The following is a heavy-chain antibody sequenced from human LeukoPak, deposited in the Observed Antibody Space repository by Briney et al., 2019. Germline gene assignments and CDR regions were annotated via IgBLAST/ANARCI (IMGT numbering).Heavy chain of an antibody. CDR2: IYYSGST. CDR1: GGSISSYY. CDR3: ARDIGLRSGSYYTVYYYYGMDV. V-gene: IGHV4-59*01. D-gene: IGHD3-10*01. J-gene: IGHJ6*02. Sequence: SETLSLTCTVSGGSISSYYWSWIRQPPGKGLEWIGYIYYSGSTNYNPSLKSRVNISVDTSKNQFSLKLSSVTAADTAVYYCARDIGLRSGSYYTVYYYYGMDVWGQGTTVTVSS.